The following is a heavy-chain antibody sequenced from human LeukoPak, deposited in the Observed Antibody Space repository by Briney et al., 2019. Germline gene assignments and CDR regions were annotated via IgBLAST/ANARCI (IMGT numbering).Heavy chain of an antibody. CDR3: ATDYGNSRGSDS. D-gene: IGHD4-23*01. CDR2: ITWDGGPT. J-gene: IGHJ4*02. CDR1: GFAFAQYM. V-gene: IGHV3-43*01. Sequence: GGSLRLSCAASGFAFAQYMMHWVRQAPGKGLEWVSLITWDGGPTYYADSVQGRFTVSRDNSKNSLYLQLTSLRSEDTALYYCATDYGNSRGSDSWGQGTLVTVSS.